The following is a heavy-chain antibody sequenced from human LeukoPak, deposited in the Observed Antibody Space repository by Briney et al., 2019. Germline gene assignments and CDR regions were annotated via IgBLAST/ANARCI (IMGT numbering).Heavy chain of an antibody. CDR1: GGSFSGYY. CDR2: INHSGST. D-gene: IGHD6-6*01. CDR3: ARKDSSSFFDY. V-gene: IGHV4-34*01. Sequence: SETLSLTCAVYGGSFSGYYWSWIRQPPGEVLEWIGEINHSGSTNYNPSLKSRVAISVDTSKNQFSLKLSSVTAADTAVYYCARKDSSSFFDYWGQGTLVTVSS. J-gene: IGHJ4*02.